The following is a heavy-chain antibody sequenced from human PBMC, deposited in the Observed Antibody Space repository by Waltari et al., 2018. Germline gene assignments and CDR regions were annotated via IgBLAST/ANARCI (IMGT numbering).Heavy chain of an antibody. CDR1: GASISNNNYY. Sequence: QLQLQESGPGLVKPSETLSLTCTVSGASISNNNYYWGWIRQPPGKGLEGIGSIYSSGGTYYNPSIKSRVARSVETSKKQFSLKLNSVTAADTAVYYCARHPIEHVVLMTAIHWHFDLWGRGTLVTVSS. D-gene: IGHD2-21*02. CDR3: ARHPIEHVVLMTAIHWHFDL. V-gene: IGHV4-39*01. CDR2: IYSSGGT. J-gene: IGHJ2*01.